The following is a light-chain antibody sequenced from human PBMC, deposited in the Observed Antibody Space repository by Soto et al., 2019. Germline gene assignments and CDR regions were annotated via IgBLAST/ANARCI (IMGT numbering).Light chain of an antibody. CDR1: SSDVGGYNF. J-gene: IGLJ2*01. V-gene: IGLV2-8*01. CDR3: SSYAGSNIVV. Sequence: QFALTQAPSESGSPGQSVTISCTGTSSDVGGYNFVSWYQEHPGKAPKLMIYEVSERPSGVPDRFSGSKSGNTASLTVSGLQAEDEADYYCSSYAGSNIVVFGGGTKLTVL. CDR2: EVS.